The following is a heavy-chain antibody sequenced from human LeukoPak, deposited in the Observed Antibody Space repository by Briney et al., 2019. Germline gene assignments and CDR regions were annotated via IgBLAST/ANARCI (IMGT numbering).Heavy chain of an antibody. CDR1: GFTFSSYG. D-gene: IGHD6-13*01. V-gene: IGHV3-30*02. Sequence: PGGSLRLSCAASGFTFSSYGMHWVRQAPGKGLEWVAVIWYDGSNKYYADSVKGRSIIFRDNSKNTLYLQMNSLRAEDTAVYYCAKDLSAGYSSSWAIDYWGQGTLVTVSS. CDR3: AKDLSAGYSSSWAIDY. J-gene: IGHJ4*02. CDR2: IWYDGSNK.